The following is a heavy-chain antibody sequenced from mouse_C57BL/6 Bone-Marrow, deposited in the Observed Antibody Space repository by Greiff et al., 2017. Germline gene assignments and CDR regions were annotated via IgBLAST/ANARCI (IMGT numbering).Heavy chain of an antibody. V-gene: IGHV1-42*01. J-gene: IGHJ4*01. CDR1: GNSFTGYY. Sequence: VQLQQSGPELVKPGASVKISCKASGNSFTGYYMNWVKQSPEKSLEWIGEINPSTGGTTYNQKFKAKATLTVDKSSSTAYMQLKSLTSEDSAVYYCARAWEDYAMDYWGQGTSVTVSS. CDR2: INPSTGGT. CDR3: ARAWEDYAMDY. D-gene: IGHD4-1*01.